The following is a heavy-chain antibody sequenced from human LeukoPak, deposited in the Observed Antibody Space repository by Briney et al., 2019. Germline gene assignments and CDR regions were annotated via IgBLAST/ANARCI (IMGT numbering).Heavy chain of an antibody. CDR1: GGSISSGSYY. Sequence: PSQTLSLTCTVSGGSISSGSYYWSWIRQPAGKGLEWIGRLYTSGSTNYNPSLKSRVTISVDASKNQFSLKLSSVTAADTAVYYCARRVSWFGEHDYWGQGTLVTVSS. CDR3: ARRVSWFGEHDY. V-gene: IGHV4-61*02. CDR2: LYTSGST. J-gene: IGHJ4*02. D-gene: IGHD3-10*01.